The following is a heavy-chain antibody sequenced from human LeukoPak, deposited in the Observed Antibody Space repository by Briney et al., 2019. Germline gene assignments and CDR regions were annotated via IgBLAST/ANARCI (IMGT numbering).Heavy chain of an antibody. CDR3: ARDSLHVDTAMVSDY. Sequence: ASVKVSCKASGGTFSSYAISWVRQAPGQGLEWMGGIIPIFCTANYAQKFQGRVTITADESTSTAYMELSSLRSEDTAVYYCARDSLHVDTAMVSDYWGQGTLVTVSS. J-gene: IGHJ4*02. V-gene: IGHV1-69*13. CDR1: GGTFSSYA. D-gene: IGHD5-18*01. CDR2: IIPIFCTA.